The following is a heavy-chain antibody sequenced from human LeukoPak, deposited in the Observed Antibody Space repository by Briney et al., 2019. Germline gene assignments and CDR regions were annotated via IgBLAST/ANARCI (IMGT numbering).Heavy chain of an antibody. CDR2: IWFDGSNQ. D-gene: IGHD6-19*01. CDR3: ARDVHYYGTGWKYYFEY. J-gene: IGHJ4*02. Sequence: AGGSLRLSCAASGFTIRDYHMNRVRQAPGKGLECVAVIWFDGSNQYYADSVRGRFTISRDNSNNMLYLQMNSLRVEDTAVYFCARDVHYYGTGWKYYFEYWGQGALVTVSS. V-gene: IGHV3-33*01. CDR1: GFTIRDYH.